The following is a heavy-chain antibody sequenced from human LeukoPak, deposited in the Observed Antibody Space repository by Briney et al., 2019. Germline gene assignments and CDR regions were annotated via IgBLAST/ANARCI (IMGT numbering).Heavy chain of an antibody. D-gene: IGHD5-24*01. V-gene: IGHV4-34*01. Sequence: GSLRLSCAASGFTFSSYSMNWVRQAPGKGLEWIGEINHSGSTNYNPSLKSRVTISVDTSKNQFYLKLSSVTAADTAVYYCARGRSTGGWLHYYFDYWGQGTLVTVSS. CDR1: GFTFSSYS. CDR3: ARGRSTGGWLHYYFDY. J-gene: IGHJ4*02. CDR2: INHSGST.